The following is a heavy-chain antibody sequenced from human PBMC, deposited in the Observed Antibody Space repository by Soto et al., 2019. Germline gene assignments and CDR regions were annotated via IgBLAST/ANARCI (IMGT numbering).Heavy chain of an antibody. CDR1: GGSFSGYY. J-gene: IGHJ6*02. CDR2: IYYSGST. V-gene: IGHV4-59*01. D-gene: IGHD3-9*01. CDR3: ARDILTGYDYYYYYGMDV. Sequence: SETLSLTCAVYGGSFSGYYWSWIRQPPGKGLEWIGYIYYSGSTNYNPSLKSRVTISVDTSKNQFSLKLSSVTAADTAVYYCARDILTGYDYYYYYGMDVWGQGTTVTVSS.